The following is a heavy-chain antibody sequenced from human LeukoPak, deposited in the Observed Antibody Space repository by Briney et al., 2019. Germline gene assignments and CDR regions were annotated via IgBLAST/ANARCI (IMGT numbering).Heavy chain of an antibody. D-gene: IGHD3-3*01. J-gene: IGHJ4*02. CDR1: GYTFTSYG. Sequence: ASVKVSCKASGYTFTSYGISWVRQAPGQGLEWMGWISAYNGNTNYAQKLQGRVTMTTDTSTSTAYMELRSLRSDDTAVYYCARDRVDFWSGYYTGIADYWGQGTLVTVSS. CDR3: ARDRVDFWSGYYTGIADY. CDR2: ISAYNGNT. V-gene: IGHV1-18*01.